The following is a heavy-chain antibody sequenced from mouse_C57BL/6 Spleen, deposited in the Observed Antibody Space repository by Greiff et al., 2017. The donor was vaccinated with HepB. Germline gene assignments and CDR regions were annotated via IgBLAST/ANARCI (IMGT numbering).Heavy chain of an antibody. CDR2: IHPNSGST. J-gene: IGHJ2*01. CDR3: ARGDDYDPFFDY. V-gene: IGHV1-64*01. Sequence: VQLQQSGAELVKPGASVKLSCKASGYTFTSYWMHWVKQRPGQGLEWIGMIHPNSGSTNYNEKFKSKATLTVDKSSSTAYMQLSSLTSEDSAVYYWARGDDYDPFFDYWGQGTTLTVSS. D-gene: IGHD2-4*01. CDR1: GYTFTSYW.